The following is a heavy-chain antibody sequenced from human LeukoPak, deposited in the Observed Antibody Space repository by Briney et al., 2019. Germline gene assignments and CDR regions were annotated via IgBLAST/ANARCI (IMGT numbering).Heavy chain of an antibody. D-gene: IGHD6-6*01. V-gene: IGHV1-24*01. CDR2: FDPEDGET. CDR1: GYTLTELS. CDR3: ATGPAARRDQYWYFDL. J-gene: IGHJ2*01. Sequence: EASVKVSCKVSGYTLTELSMHWVRQAPGIGLEWMGGFDPEDGETIYAQKFQGRVTMTEDTSTDTAYMELSSLRSEDTAVYYCATGPAARRDQYWYFDLWGRGTLVTVSS.